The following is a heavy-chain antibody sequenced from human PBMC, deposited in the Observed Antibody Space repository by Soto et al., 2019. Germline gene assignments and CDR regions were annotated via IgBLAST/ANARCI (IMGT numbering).Heavy chain of an antibody. D-gene: IGHD3-22*01. V-gene: IGHV4-34*01. J-gene: IGHJ5*02. CDR3: ARRHTYSSGYFGWFDP. CDR2: INHSGST. Sequence: SSETLSLTCAVYGGSFSGYYWSWIRQPPGKGLEWIGEINHSGSTNYNPSLKSRVTISVDTSKNQFSLKLSSVTAADTAVYYCARRHTYSSGYFGWFDPWGQGTLVTVSS. CDR1: GGSFSGYY.